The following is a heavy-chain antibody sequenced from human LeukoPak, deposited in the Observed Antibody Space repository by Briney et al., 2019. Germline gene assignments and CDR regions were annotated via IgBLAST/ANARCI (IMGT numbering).Heavy chain of an antibody. D-gene: IGHD6-19*01. J-gene: IGHJ4*02. CDR2: IYYSGST. CDR3: ARAVSGRFDY. V-gene: IGHV4-59*08. CDR1: GGSMSPYH. Sequence: SETLSLTCTVSGGSMSPYHWDWIRQPPGKGLEWTGYIYYSGSTNYNPSLNSRVTISVDTSKNQFSLRLSSVTAADTAIYYCARAVSGRFDYWGQGTLVTVSS.